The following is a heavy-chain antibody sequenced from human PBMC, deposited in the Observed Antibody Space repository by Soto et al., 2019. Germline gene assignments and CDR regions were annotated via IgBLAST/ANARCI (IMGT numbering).Heavy chain of an antibody. CDR2: IYYSGST. CDR1: GGSISSSSYY. Sequence: QLQLQESGPGLVKPSETLSLTCTVSGGSISSSSYYWGWIRQPPGKGLEWIGSIYYSGSTYYNPSLKSRVTISVDTSKNQFSLKLSSVTAADTAVYYCASASGDYGNIEFDYWGQGTLVTVSS. J-gene: IGHJ4*02. V-gene: IGHV4-39*01. CDR3: ASASGDYGNIEFDY. D-gene: IGHD4-17*01.